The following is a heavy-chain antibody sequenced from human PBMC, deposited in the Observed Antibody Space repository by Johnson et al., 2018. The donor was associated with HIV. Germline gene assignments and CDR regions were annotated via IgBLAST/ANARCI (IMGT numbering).Heavy chain of an antibody. Sequence: QVQLVESGGGVVQPGRSLRLSCAASGFTFSSYGMHWVRQAPGKGLEWVAVIWYDGSEKYYADSVKGRFTISRDNSKNTLYLQMGSLRAEDMAVYFCASISLGAFDIWGQGTLVTVSS. CDR2: IWYDGSEK. V-gene: IGHV3-33*01. J-gene: IGHJ3*02. CDR1: GFTFSSYG. CDR3: ASISLGAFDI.